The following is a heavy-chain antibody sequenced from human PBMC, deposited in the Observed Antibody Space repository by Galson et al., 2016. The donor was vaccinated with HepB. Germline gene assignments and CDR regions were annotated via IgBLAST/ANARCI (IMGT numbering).Heavy chain of an antibody. CDR2: ISYDGSNE. CDR1: GFIFSSYG. Sequence: SLRLSCAASGFIFSSYGMHWVRQAPGKGLEWVAVISYDGSNEYYTDFVQGRFIISRDNSKNTLYLQMNSLRAEDTAVYYCVRPEGIQLWSPHYYYYYGMDVWGQGTTVTVSS. CDR3: VRPEGIQLWSPHYYYYYGMDV. J-gene: IGHJ6*02. D-gene: IGHD5-18*01. V-gene: IGHV3-30*19.